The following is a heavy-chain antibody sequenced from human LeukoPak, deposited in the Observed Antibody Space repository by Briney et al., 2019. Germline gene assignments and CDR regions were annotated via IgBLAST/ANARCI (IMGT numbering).Heavy chain of an antibody. CDR2: ISSSSSYI. CDR3: ASWVVTTWEGAEDY. D-gene: IGHD2-21*02. J-gene: IGHJ4*02. CDR1: GFTFSSYS. Sequence: GGSLRLSCAASGFTFSSYSMNWVRQAPGKGLEWVSSISSSSSYIYYADSVKGRFTISRDNAKNSLYLQMNSLRAEDTAVYYCASWVVTTWEGAEDYWGQGTLVTVSS. V-gene: IGHV3-21*01.